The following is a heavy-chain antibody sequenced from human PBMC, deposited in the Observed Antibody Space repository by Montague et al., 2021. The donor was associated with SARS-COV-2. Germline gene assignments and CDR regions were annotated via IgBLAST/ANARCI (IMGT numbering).Heavy chain of an antibody. V-gene: IGHV3-53*04. Sequence: SRRFSCAVSGFPVSSNYMSLFRQAPGKGLEWVSVIYSGGSTYYADSVKGRFTISRHNSENTLYLQMNSLRAEDTAMYYCARGGGRDAFDIWGQGTMVTVSS. J-gene: IGHJ3*02. CDR1: GFPVSSNY. D-gene: IGHD2-15*01. CDR3: ARGGGRDAFDI. CDR2: IYSGGST.